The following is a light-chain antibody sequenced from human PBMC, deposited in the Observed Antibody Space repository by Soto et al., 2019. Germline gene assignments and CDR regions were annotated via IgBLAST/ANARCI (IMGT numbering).Light chain of an antibody. CDR3: QQNRSSGT. V-gene: IGKV3-20*01. Sequence: EIVLTQSPGTLSLSPGERATLSCRASQSVSNNYLAWYQQKPGQAPRLLIYGASNRATGIPDRFSGSGYGTDFTLTISRLEPEDFAVYYCQQNRSSGTFRNRTK. CDR2: GAS. CDR1: QSVSNNY. J-gene: IGKJ1*01.